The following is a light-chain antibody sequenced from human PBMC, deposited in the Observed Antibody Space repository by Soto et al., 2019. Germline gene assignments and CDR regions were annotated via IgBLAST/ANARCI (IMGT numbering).Light chain of an antibody. CDR2: DAS. J-gene: IGKJ2*01. Sequence: DIQMTQSPSTLSASVGDRVTITCRASHTMSSWLAWYQQKPGKAPKLLIYDASSLESGVPSRFSGSGSGTEFTLTISSLQPDDFATYYCQQYNSYSYTFGQGTKLEIK. CDR3: QQYNSYSYT. CDR1: HTMSSW. V-gene: IGKV1-5*01.